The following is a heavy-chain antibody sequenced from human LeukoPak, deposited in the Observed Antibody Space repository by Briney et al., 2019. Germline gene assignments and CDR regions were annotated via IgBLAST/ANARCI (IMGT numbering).Heavy chain of an antibody. J-gene: IGHJ4*02. CDR2: INPNSGGT. CDR3: ARVGDYYDSSGDFDY. V-gene: IGHV1-2*02. CDR1: GYTFTGYY. Sequence: ASVKVSCKASGYTFTGYYMHWVRQAPGQGLEWMGWINPNSGGTNYAQKFQGRVTMTRDTSISTAYMELSRLRSDDTAVYCCARVGDYYDSSGDFDYWGQGTLVTVSS. D-gene: IGHD3-22*01.